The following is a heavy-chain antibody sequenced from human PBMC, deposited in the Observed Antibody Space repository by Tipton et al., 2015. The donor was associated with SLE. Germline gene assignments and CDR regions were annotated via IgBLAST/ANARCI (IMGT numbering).Heavy chain of an antibody. CDR2: IDPSDSYT. CDR1: GYSFTSYW. Sequence: QLVQSGAEVKKPGESLKISCKGSGYSFTSYWIGWVRQMPGKGLEWMGRIDPSDSYTNYSPSFQGHVTISADKSISTAYLQWSSLKASDTAMYYCARDTYYYDSSGSNDAFDIWGQGTMVTVSS. D-gene: IGHD3-22*01. CDR3: ARDTYYYDSSGSNDAFDI. V-gene: IGHV5-10-1*01. J-gene: IGHJ3*02.